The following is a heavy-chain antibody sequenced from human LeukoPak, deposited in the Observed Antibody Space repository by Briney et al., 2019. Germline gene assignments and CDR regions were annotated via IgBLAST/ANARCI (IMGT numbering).Heavy chain of an antibody. J-gene: IGHJ4*02. CDR2: INPNLGDT. CDR1: GYTFTGYY. D-gene: IGHD3-10*01. Sequence: ASVKVSCKASGYTFTGYYMHWVRQAPGQRLEWMGWINPNLGDTSYAQKFQGRVTMTRDTSISTAYMELTRLRSDDTAVYYCAKLASGGDYWGQGTLVTVSS. V-gene: IGHV1-2*02. CDR3: AKLASGGDY.